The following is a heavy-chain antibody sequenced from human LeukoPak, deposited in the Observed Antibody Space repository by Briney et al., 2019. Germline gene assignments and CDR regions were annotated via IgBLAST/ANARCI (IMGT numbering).Heavy chain of an antibody. CDR2: ISSNGGST. CDR1: GFTFSSYA. D-gene: IGHD2-15*01. V-gene: IGHV3-64*01. CDR3: AKPVVPAAPYYYYGMDV. Sequence: GGSLRLSCAASGFTFSSYAMHWVRQAPGKGLEYVSAISSNGGSTYYANSVKGRFTISRDNSKNTLYLQMGSLRAEDMAVYYCAKPVVPAAPYYYYGMDVWGQGTTVTVSS. J-gene: IGHJ6*02.